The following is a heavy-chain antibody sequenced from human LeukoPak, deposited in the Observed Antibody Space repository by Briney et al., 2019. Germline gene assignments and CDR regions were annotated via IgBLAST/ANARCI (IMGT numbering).Heavy chain of an antibody. J-gene: IGHJ5*02. CDR1: GYTFTGYY. CDR2: INPNSGGT. Sequence: ASVKVSCKASGYTFTGYYMHWVRQAPGQGLEWMGWINPNSGGTNYAQKFQGRVTMTRDTSISTAYMELSRLRSDDTAVYYCARNYIPAAITGWFDPWGQGTLVTVSS. CDR3: ARNYIPAAITGWFDP. D-gene: IGHD2-2*02. V-gene: IGHV1-2*02.